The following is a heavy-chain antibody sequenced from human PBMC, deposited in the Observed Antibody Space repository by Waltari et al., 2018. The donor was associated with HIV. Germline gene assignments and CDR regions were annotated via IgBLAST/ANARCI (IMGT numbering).Heavy chain of an antibody. J-gene: IGHJ6*02. V-gene: IGHV1-2*02. CDR1: AYPFPGYY. CDR2: INPKGDGT. D-gene: IGHD6-19*01. CDR3: ARDRIAVTGSYYYGMDV. Sequence: QVQLLQSGAVVKKPGASVKVTCTASAYPFPGYYLHWVRQSPGQGLEWMGWINPKGDGTNYAQKFQGRVTMTRDTSTSTAYMELSRLRSDDTALYYCARDRIAVTGSYYYGMDVWGQGTTVTVSS.